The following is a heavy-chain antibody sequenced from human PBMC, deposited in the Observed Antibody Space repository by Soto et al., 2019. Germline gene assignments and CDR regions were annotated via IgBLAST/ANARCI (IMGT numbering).Heavy chain of an antibody. Sequence: VGSLRLSCAASGFTFSSYAMSWVRQAPGKGLEWVSAISGSGGSTYYADSVKGRFTISRDNSKNTLYLQMNSLRAEDTAVYYCAKDPPRSVVVPAAIDYYYYGMDVWGQGTTVTVSS. D-gene: IGHD2-2*01. CDR1: GFTFSSYA. V-gene: IGHV3-23*01. CDR3: AKDPPRSVVVPAAIDYYYYGMDV. J-gene: IGHJ6*02. CDR2: ISGSGGST.